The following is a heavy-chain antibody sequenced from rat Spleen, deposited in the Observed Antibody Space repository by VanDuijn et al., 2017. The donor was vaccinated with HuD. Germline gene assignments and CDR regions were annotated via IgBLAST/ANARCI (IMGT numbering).Heavy chain of an antibody. D-gene: IGHD1-2*01. CDR2: IWSNGDT. CDR1: GFSLSTYH. J-gene: IGHJ4*01. CDR3: ARLYSSYVMDA. Sequence: QVQLKESGPGLVQPSQTLSLTCTVSGFSLSTYHVSWVRQPPGKSLVWMGTIWSNGDTDYNSAVQSQLSISRDTSKSHVFLKMNSLQTEDTATYYCARLYSSYVMDAWGQGASVTVSS. V-gene: IGHV2-13*01.